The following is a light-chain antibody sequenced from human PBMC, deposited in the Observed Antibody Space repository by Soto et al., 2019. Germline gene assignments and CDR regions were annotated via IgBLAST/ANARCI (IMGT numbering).Light chain of an antibody. CDR1: SGQSSYA. CDR3: QTWGTGIV. V-gene: IGLV4-69*01. CDR2: LNSDGSH. Sequence: QSVLTQSPSASASLGASVKLTCTLSSGQSSYAIAWHQQQPEKGPRYLMKLNSDGSHSKGDGIPDRFSGSSSGAERYLTIPSLQSEDEADYYCQTWGTGIVFGGGTKLTVL. J-gene: IGLJ2*01.